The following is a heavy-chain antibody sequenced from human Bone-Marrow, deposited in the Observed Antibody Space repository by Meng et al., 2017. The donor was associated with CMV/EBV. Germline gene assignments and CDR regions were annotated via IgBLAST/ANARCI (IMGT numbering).Heavy chain of an antibody. Sequence: GESLKISCAASGFTFSSYAMHWVRQAPGKGLEWVAVISYDGSNKYYADSVKGRFTISRDNSKNTLYLQMNSLRAEDTAVYYCARDTFRKIHLFVDWAQGTLVTFSS. J-gene: IGHJ4*02. V-gene: IGHV3-30*04. D-gene: IGHD3-16*01. CDR3: ARDTFRKIHLFVD. CDR1: GFTFSSYA. CDR2: ISYDGSNK.